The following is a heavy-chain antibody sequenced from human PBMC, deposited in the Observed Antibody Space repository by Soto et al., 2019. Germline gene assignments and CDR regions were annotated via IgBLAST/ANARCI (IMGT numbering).Heavy chain of an antibody. V-gene: IGHV1-8*01. Sequence: QVQLVQSGAEVKKPGASVKVSCKASGYTFTSYDINWVRQATGQGLEWMGWMNTNSGNTGYAQKFQGRVTMTRNTSRSTAYMELSSLRSEDTAVYYWARERTGTTSMEVWGQGTTVTVSS. CDR1: GYTFTSYD. CDR2: MNTNSGNT. J-gene: IGHJ6*02. D-gene: IGHD1-1*01. CDR3: ARERTGTTSMEV.